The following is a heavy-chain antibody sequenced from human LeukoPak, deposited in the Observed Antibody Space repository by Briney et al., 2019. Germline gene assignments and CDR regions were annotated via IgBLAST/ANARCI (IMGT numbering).Heavy chain of an antibody. CDR3: AKAAAYNLDI. Sequence: PSETLSLTCAVSGDSITNDIWWTWVRQPPGKGLQWIGEMFSRGNIHYNPSFKDRVTILLDKSKNHFSLSLRSVTAADTAVYYCAKAAAYNLDIWGKGTTVTVSS. D-gene: IGHD5-24*01. J-gene: IGHJ6*04. CDR1: GDSITNDIW. CDR2: MFSRGNI. V-gene: IGHV4-4*02.